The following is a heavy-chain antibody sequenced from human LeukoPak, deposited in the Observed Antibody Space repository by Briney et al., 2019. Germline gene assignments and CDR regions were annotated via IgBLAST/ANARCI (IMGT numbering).Heavy chain of an antibody. CDR3: ARVAGGSSPYYFDY. J-gene: IGHJ4*02. CDR1: GFTFSSYW. Sequence: PGGSPRLSCAASGFTFSSYWMHWVRQAPGKGLVWVSRINSDGSSTIYADSVKRRFTISRDNAKNTLYLQMNSLRAEDTAVYYCARVAGGSSPYYFDYWGRGTLVTVSS. CDR2: INSDGSST. D-gene: IGHD6-13*01. V-gene: IGHV3-74*01.